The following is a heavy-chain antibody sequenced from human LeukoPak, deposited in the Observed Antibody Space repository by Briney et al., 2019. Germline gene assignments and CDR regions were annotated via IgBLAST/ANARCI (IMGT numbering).Heavy chain of an antibody. CDR1: GGSISSYY. J-gene: IGHJ4*02. V-gene: IGHV4-4*07. CDR2: IHTSGST. CDR3: ARSPDILTGENFDY. D-gene: IGHD3-9*01. Sequence: PSETLSLTCTVSGGSISSYYWSWIRQPAGKGLEWIGRIHTSGSTNYNPSLKSRVTMSGDTSKNQFSLKLSSVTAADTAVYYCARSPDILTGENFDYWGQGTLVTVSS.